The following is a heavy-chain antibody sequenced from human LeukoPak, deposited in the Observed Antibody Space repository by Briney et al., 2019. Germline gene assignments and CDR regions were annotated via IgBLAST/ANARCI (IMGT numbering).Heavy chain of an antibody. D-gene: IGHD3-10*01. CDR3: ARHRTMVRGVKIGYYMDV. CDR2: IYYSGST. Sequence: PSETLSLTCTVSGGSISSSSYYWGWIRQPPGKGLEWIGSIYYSGSTYYNPSLKSRVTISVDTSKNQFSLKLSSVTAADTAVYYCARHRTMVRGVKIGYYMDVWGKGTAVTISS. J-gene: IGHJ6*03. V-gene: IGHV4-39*01. CDR1: GGSISSSSYY.